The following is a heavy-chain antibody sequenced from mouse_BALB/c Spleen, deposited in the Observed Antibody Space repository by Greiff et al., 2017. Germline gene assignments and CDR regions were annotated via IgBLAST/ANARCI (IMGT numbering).Heavy chain of an antibody. V-gene: IGHV5-9-4*01. CDR2: ISSGGSYT. CDR3: ARDGRYDEAWFAD. D-gene: IGHD2-14*01. CDR1: GFTFSSYA. Sequence: EVQGVESGGGLVKPGGSLKLSCAASGFTFSSYAMSWVRQSPEKRLEWVAEISSGGSYTYYPDTVTGRFTISRDNAKNTLYLEMSSLRSEDTAMYYCARDGRYDEAWFADWGQGTLVTVSA. J-gene: IGHJ3*01.